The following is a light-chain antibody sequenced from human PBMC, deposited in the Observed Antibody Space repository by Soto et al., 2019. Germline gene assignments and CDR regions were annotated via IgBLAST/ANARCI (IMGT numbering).Light chain of an antibody. J-gene: IGLJ1*01. CDR2: DVS. CDR1: SSDVGGYNY. V-gene: IGLV2-14*01. Sequence: QSALTQPASVSGSPGQSITISCTGTSSDVGGYNYVSWYQQHPGKAPKLMIYDVSSRPSGVSYRFSGSKSGNTASLTISGLQAEDEADYYCSSYTSSNTRYVFGTGTMLTVL. CDR3: SSYTSSNTRYV.